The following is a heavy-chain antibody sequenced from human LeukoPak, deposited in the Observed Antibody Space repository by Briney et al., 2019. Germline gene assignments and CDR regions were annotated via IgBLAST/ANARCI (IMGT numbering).Heavy chain of an antibody. CDR1: GYTFTSYG. CDR2: ISAYNGNT. D-gene: IGHD3-22*01. Sequence: ASVKVSCKASGYTFTSYGISWVRQAPGQGLEWMGWISAYNGNTNYAQKLQGRVTMTTDTSTSTAYMELRSLRSDDTAVYYCARDFRSPYYYDSSGTSGAFDIWGQETMVTVSS. J-gene: IGHJ3*02. CDR3: ARDFRSPYYYDSSGTSGAFDI. V-gene: IGHV1-18*01.